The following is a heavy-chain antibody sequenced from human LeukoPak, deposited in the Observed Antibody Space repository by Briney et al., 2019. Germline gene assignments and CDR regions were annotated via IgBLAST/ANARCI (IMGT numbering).Heavy chain of an antibody. D-gene: IGHD6-19*01. V-gene: IGHV4-59*01. CDR1: GGSFSGYY. J-gene: IGHJ3*02. Sequence: SETLSLTCAVYGGSFSGYYWSWIRQPPGKGLEWIGYIYYSGSTNYNPSLKSRVTISVDTSKNQFSLKLSSVTAADTAVYYCASAGYSSGWSVDAFDIWGQGTMVTVSS. CDR3: ASAGYSSGWSVDAFDI. CDR2: IYYSGST.